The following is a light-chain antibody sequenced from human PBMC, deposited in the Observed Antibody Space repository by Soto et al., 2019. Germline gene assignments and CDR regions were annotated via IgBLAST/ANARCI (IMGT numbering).Light chain of an antibody. CDR1: QSVNSD. V-gene: IGKV3-15*01. J-gene: IGKJ5*01. CDR2: DAS. CDR3: HQYNKWPPIT. Sequence: EIVMTQSPATLSVSPGERATLSCRASQSVNSDLAWYQQKPGQAPRLLIYDASTRATGIPARFSGSGSGTEFTLSISGLQSEDFAVYYCHQYNKWPPITFGQGTRMEIK.